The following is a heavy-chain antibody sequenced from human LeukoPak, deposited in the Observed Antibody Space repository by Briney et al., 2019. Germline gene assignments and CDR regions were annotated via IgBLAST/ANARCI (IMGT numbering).Heavy chain of an antibody. D-gene: IGHD2-15*01. Sequence: SGTLSLTCAVSGGSISSSNWWSWVRQPPGKGLEWIGEIYHSGSTNYNPSLKSRVTMSVDKSKNQFSLKLSSVTAADTAVYYCARLNIVVVVAATRWFDPWGQGTLVTVSS. CDR3: ARLNIVVVVAATRWFDP. V-gene: IGHV4-4*02. CDR2: IYHSGST. J-gene: IGHJ5*02. CDR1: GGSISSSNW.